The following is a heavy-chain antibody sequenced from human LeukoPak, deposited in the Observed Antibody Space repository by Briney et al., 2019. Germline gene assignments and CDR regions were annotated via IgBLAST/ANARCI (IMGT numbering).Heavy chain of an antibody. J-gene: IGHJ4*02. V-gene: IGHV3-20*04. CDR2: INWNGGST. D-gene: IGHD3-9*01. CDR1: GFTFDDYG. CDR3: ARVDPGDILTGKFDL. Sequence: GGSLRLSCAASGFTFDDYGMSWVRHAPGKGLEWVSGINWNGGSTGYADSVKGRFTISRDNAKNSLYLLMNSLRAEDTAFYYCARVDPGDILTGKFDLWGQGVLVIVSS.